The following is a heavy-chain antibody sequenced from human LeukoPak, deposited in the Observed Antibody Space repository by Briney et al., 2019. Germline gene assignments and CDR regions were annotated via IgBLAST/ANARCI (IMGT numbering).Heavy chain of an antibody. J-gene: IGHJ4*02. V-gene: IGHV4-59*08. CDR1: GGSISSYY. Sequence: SETLSLTCTVSGGSISSYYWSWIRQPPGKGLEWIGYFYYSGSTNYNPSLKSRVTISVDTSKNQFSLKLSSVTAADTAVYYCARGGSGSYYRVDYWGQGTLVTVSS. CDR2: FYYSGST. CDR3: ARGGSGSYYRVDY. D-gene: IGHD3-10*01.